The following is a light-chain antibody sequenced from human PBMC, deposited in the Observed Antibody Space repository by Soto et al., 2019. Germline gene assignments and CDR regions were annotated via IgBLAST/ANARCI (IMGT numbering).Light chain of an antibody. CDR1: QSVSSSY. Sequence: EIVLTQSPGTLSLSPGEIATLSCRASQSVSSSYLAWYQQKPGQAPRILIYGASSRATGIPDRFSGSGSGTKFTLTISRLEPEDVAVYYCQQYGSSPYTFGPGTKLDIK. CDR3: QQYGSSPYT. V-gene: IGKV3-20*01. CDR2: GAS. J-gene: IGKJ2*01.